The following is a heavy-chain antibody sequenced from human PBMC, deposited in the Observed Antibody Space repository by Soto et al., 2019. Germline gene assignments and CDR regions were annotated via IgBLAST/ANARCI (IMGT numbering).Heavy chain of an antibody. J-gene: IGHJ4*02. V-gene: IGHV3-53*01. D-gene: IGHD5-18*01. Sequence: GGSLRLSCAASGLTVSSSYMSWVRQAPGKGLQWVSVIYSAGSTYYANSVKFRFTISRDISTNMVYLQMSSLTDEDTAVYYCARAREPEYSSDIFFDIWVQGALVTVSS. CDR3: ARAREPEYSSDIFFDI. CDR2: IYSAGST. CDR1: GLTVSSSY.